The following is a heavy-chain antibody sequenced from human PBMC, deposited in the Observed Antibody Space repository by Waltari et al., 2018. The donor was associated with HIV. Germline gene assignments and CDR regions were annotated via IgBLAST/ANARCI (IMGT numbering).Heavy chain of an antibody. J-gene: IGHJ6*02. Sequence: EVQLVESGVGLVQPGRSLGPSCAASGFTFDDYAMPWVRQAPGKGLEWVSGISLNSGSIGYADSVKGRFTISRDNAKNSLYLQMNSLRAEDTALYYCAKGTAEYYGSGRLGVWGQGTTVTVSS. CDR3: AKGTAEYYGSGRLGV. V-gene: IGHV3-9*01. CDR2: ISLNSGSI. CDR1: GFTFDDYA. D-gene: IGHD3-10*01.